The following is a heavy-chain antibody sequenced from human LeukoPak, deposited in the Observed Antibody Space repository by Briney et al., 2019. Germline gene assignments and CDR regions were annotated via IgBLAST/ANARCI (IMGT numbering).Heavy chain of an antibody. V-gene: IGHV1-46*01. J-gene: IGHJ4*02. Sequence: GASVKVSCKASGYSFTSYYMDWVRQAPGQGLEWMGIINPSGGSTSYAQKFQGRVTMTRDMSTSTVYMELSSLISEDTAVYYCARGHYDFWSGYYQFDYWGQGTLVTVSS. CDR1: GYSFTSYY. D-gene: IGHD3-3*01. CDR3: ARGHYDFWSGYYQFDY. CDR2: INPSGGST.